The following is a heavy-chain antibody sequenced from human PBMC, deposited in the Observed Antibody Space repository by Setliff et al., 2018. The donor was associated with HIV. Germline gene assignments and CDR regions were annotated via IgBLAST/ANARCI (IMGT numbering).Heavy chain of an antibody. CDR2: IYSGGNT. CDR3: ARGQTGATAPLH. J-gene: IGHJ4*02. D-gene: IGHD1-26*01. V-gene: IGHV3-53*01. Sequence: PGGSLRLSCAASGFTVSSNFMSWVRQAPGKGLEWVSVIYSGGNTYYADSVKGRFTISRGNSKNTLHLQMNSLRAEDTAVYYCARGQTGATAPLHWGQGTLVTVSS. CDR1: GFTVSSNF.